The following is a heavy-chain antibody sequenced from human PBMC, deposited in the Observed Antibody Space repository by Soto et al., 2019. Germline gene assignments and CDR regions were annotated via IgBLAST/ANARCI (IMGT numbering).Heavy chain of an antibody. D-gene: IGHD2-8*01. CDR1: GFTFSSYA. V-gene: IGHV3-23*01. CDR2: ISGSGGST. CDR3: ATGGDLYCTNGVCYGY. J-gene: IGHJ4*02. Sequence: GSLRLSCAASGFTFSSYAMSWVRQAPGKGLEWVSAISGSGGSTYYADSVKGRFTISRDNSKNTLYLQMNSLRAEDTAVYYCATGGDLYCTNGVCYGYWGQGTLVTVSS.